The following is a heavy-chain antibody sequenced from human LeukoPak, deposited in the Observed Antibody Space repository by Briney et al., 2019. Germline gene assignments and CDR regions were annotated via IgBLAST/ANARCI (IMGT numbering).Heavy chain of an antibody. V-gene: IGHV3-30-3*01. CDR3: AREYDSSGYSNPRADPADDY. CDR1: GLTFSSYA. J-gene: IGHJ4*02. Sequence: GRSLRLSCAASGLTFSSYAMHWVRQAPGKGLEWVAVISYDGSNKYYADSVKGRFTISRDNSKNTLYLQMNSLRAEDTAVYYCAREYDSSGYSNPRADPADDYWGQGTLVTVSS. D-gene: IGHD3-22*01. CDR2: ISYDGSNK.